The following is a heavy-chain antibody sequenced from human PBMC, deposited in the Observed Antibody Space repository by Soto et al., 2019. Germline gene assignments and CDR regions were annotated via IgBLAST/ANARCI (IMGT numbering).Heavy chain of an antibody. Sequence: SETLSLTCTVSGGSISSSSYYWGWIRQPPGKGLEWIGSIYYSGSTYYNPSLKSRVTISVDTSKNQFSLKLSSVTAADTAVYYCARCYCTNGVCYFDYWGQGTMVTSPQ. CDR2: IYYSGST. CDR1: GGSISSSSYY. D-gene: IGHD2-8*01. V-gene: IGHV4-39*01. J-gene: IGHJ4*02. CDR3: ARCYCTNGVCYFDY.